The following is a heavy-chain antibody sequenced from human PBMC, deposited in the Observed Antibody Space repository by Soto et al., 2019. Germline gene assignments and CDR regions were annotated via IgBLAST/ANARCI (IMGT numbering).Heavy chain of an antibody. Sequence: QLTLKESGPTLVKPTQTLTLICTFSGFSLSTNGVGVVWIRQPPGKALEWLALIYWNDDKRYSPSLKSRLTITKYTSKIQVGLTMTNLDPVDTATYYGAREGAIVPSFFDPWGQGTLVTVSS. CDR3: AREGAIVPSFFDP. V-gene: IGHV2-5*01. J-gene: IGHJ5*02. CDR1: GFSLSTNGVG. CDR2: IYWNDDK. D-gene: IGHD1-26*01.